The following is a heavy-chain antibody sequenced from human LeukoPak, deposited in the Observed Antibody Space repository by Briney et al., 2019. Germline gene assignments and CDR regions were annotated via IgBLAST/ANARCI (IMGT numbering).Heavy chain of an antibody. CDR2: INPNSGGT. V-gene: IGHV1-2*02. Sequence: ASVKVSCKASGYTFTGYYMHWVRQAPGQGLEWMGWINPNSGGTNYAQKFQGRVTMTRDTSTSTAYMELSRLRSDDTAVNYCARVGERYNWNYGAFYYWGQGTLVTVSS. D-gene: IGHD1-7*01. CDR1: GYTFTGYY. CDR3: ARVGERYNWNYGAFYY. J-gene: IGHJ4*02.